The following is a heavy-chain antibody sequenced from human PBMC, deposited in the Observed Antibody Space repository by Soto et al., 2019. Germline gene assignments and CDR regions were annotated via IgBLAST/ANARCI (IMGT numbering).Heavy chain of an antibody. CDR3: ARMESFGSLNWFDP. J-gene: IGHJ5*02. CDR1: GYTFTNND. Sequence: APVKVSCKASGYTFTNNDVSWVLQATGQGLEWMGWMNPGSGDTGYAQKFQGRVTMTRDISIATAYMELNSLTSEDTAIYYCARMESFGSLNWFDPWGQGTLVTVSS. D-gene: IGHD5-18*01. CDR2: MNPGSGDT. V-gene: IGHV1-8*02.